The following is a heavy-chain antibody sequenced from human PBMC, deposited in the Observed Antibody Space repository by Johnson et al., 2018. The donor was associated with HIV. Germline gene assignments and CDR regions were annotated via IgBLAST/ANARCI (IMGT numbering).Heavy chain of an antibody. CDR2: ISKDGANN. V-gene: IGHV3-30*03. J-gene: IGHJ3*02. D-gene: IGHD6-19*01. CDR1: GFTFSSYW. CDR3: TRDTKQLQLHLAFDI. Sequence: QVQLVESGGGLVQPGGSLRLSCAASGFTFSSYWMSWVRQAPGKGLEWVAVISKDGANNYHADSVKGRFTIYRDNCKNTLYLQRNSLKTEDTAVYYCTRDTKQLQLHLAFDIWGQGTMGTVSS.